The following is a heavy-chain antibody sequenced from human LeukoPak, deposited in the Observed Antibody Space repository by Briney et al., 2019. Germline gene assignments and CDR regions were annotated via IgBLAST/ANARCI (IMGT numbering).Heavy chain of an antibody. J-gene: IGHJ5*02. V-gene: IGHV4-39*01. CDR2: IYYSGST. CDR1: GGSISSSGYY. CDR3: ARHEYSGSYYGLSWFDP. D-gene: IGHD1-26*01. Sequence: SETLSLTCTVSGGSISSSGYYWGWIRQPPGKGLEWIASIYYSGSTYYNPSLQSRVTICVDTSKKQLSLKLSSLTAADTAVYYCARHEYSGSYYGLSWFDPWGQGTLVTVSS.